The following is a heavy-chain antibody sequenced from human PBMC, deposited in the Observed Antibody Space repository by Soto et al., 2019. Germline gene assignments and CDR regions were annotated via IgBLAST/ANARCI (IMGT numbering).Heavy chain of an antibody. Sequence: SETLSLTCTVDSISTYYWNWIRQPPGKGLEWIGYIYYLGRTNYNSSLKSRVTISVDTSKNQFSLKLSSVTAADTAVYYCARVGIYNWTDWAYWGQGTLVTVSS. CDR2: IYYLGRT. J-gene: IGHJ4*02. CDR1: DSISTYY. CDR3: ARVGIYNWTDWAY. D-gene: IGHD1-1*01. V-gene: IGHV4-59*01.